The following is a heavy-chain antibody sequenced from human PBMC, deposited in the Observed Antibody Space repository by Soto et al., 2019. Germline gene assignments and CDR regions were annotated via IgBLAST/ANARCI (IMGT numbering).Heavy chain of an antibody. CDR1: GFTFNNYA. D-gene: IGHD4-17*01. CDR3: AKDPNGDYVGGFEM. CDR2: IRSRRGRT. J-gene: IGHJ3*02. Sequence: EVQLLESGGDLVQPGGSLRLSCAASGFTFNNYALSWFRQAPGKGMEWVSGIRSRRGRTYYPDSVKGRFTNSRDTSTNSRSLQINSMRADDTALSYCAKDPNGDYVGGFEMCGHGTKDTVSS. V-gene: IGHV3-23*01.